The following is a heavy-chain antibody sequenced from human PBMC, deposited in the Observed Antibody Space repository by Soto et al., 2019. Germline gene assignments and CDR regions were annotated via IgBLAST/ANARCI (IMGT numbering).Heavy chain of an antibody. CDR1: GYTFTSYG. CDR3: ARDRGGRGAAATFYCYYGMDV. CDR2: ISAYNGNT. J-gene: IGHJ6*02. V-gene: IGHV1-18*04. Sequence: ASVKVSCKASGYTFTSYGISWVRQAPGQGLEWMGWISAYNGNTNYAQKLQGRVTMTTDTSTSTAYMELRSLRSDATAVYYCARDRGGRGAAATFYCYYGMDVWGQGTSVTVSS. D-gene: IGHD6-25*01.